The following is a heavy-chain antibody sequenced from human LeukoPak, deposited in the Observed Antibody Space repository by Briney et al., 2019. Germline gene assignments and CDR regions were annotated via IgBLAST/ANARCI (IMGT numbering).Heavy chain of an antibody. Sequence: PSETLSLTCTVSGGSISSSSYYWGWIRQPPGKGLEWLGNIYYSGSTYYNPSLKSRVTISVDKSKNQFSLKVSSVTAADTAVYYCARAYSSWIDYWGQGTLVTVSS. CDR3: ARAYSSWIDY. CDR1: GGSISSSSYY. CDR2: IYYSGST. D-gene: IGHD6-6*01. J-gene: IGHJ4*02. V-gene: IGHV4-39*07.